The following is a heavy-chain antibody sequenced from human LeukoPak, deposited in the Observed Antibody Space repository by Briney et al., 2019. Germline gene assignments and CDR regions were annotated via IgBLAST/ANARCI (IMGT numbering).Heavy chain of an antibody. CDR3: ARDSVRADIVLMVYDNYYYYYMDV. Sequence: GGSLRLSCAASGFTFSSYAMHWVRQAPGKGLEWVAVISYDGSNKYYADSVKGRFTISRDNSKNTLYLQMNSLRAEDTAVYYCARDSVRADIVLMVYDNYYYYYMDVWGKGTTVTVSS. CDR2: ISYDGSNK. CDR1: GFTFSSYA. J-gene: IGHJ6*03. V-gene: IGHV3-30*04. D-gene: IGHD2-8*01.